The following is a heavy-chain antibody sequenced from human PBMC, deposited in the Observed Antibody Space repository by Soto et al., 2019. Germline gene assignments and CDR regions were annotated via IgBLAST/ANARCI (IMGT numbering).Heavy chain of an antibody. J-gene: IGHJ6*02. CDR1: GYTFTSYG. D-gene: IGHD3-9*01. Sequence: QVQLVQSGAEVKKPGASVKVSCKASGYTFTSYGISWVRQAPGQGLEWMGWISAYNGNTNYAQKLQGRVTMTTDTSTSTAYMELRRLRSDDTAVYYCARDSAPYYDILTGGNYYGMDVWGQGTTVTVSS. CDR3: ARDSAPYYDILTGGNYYGMDV. CDR2: ISAYNGNT. V-gene: IGHV1-18*01.